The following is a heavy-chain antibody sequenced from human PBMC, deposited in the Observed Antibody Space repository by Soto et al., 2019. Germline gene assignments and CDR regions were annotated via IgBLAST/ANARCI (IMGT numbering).Heavy chain of an antibody. D-gene: IGHD6-13*01. CDR1: GGSISSSSYY. CDR3: ARHYRRGIAAAVYYFDY. CDR2: IYYSGST. Sequence: KSSETLSLTCTVSGGSISSSSYYWGWIRQPPGKGLEWIGSIYYSGSTYYNPSLKSRVTISVDTSKNQFSLKLSSVTAADTAVYYCARHYRRGIAAAVYYFDYWGQGTLVTVSS. J-gene: IGHJ4*02. V-gene: IGHV4-39*01.